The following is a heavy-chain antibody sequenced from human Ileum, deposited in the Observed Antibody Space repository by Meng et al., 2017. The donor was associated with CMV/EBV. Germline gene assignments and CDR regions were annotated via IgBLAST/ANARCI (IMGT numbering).Heavy chain of an antibody. Sequence: SVKVSCKTSGYTFLNYYIHWVRQAPGQGLEWMGRINPKTDDRKYAQKFQGRVTMTRATSITTVYMELTSDDTAVYYCTRGSGGWFDPWGQGTLVTVSS. CDR2: INPKTDDR. J-gene: IGHJ5*02. CDR3: TRGSGGWFDP. V-gene: IGHV1-2*02. D-gene: IGHD1-14*01. CDR1: GYTFLNYY.